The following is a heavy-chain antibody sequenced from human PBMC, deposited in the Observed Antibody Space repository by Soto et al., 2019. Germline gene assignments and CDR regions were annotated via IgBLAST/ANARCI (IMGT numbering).Heavy chain of an antibody. D-gene: IGHD3-22*01. CDR1: GFTFSSYG. V-gene: IGHV3-33*01. Sequence: QVQLVASGGGVVQPGRSLRLSCAASGFTFSSYGMHWVRQAPGKGLEWVAVIWYDGSNKYYADSVKGRFTISRDNSKNTLYLQMNSLRAGDTAVYYCARVTKDSSGYYIDYWGQGTLVTVSS. CDR3: ARVTKDSSGYYIDY. CDR2: IWYDGSNK. J-gene: IGHJ4*02.